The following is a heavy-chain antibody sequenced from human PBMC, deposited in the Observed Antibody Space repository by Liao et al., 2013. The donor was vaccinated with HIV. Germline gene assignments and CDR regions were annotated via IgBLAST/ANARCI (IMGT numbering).Heavy chain of an antibody. CDR1: GDSISSGDYS. V-gene: IGHV4-30-2*01. D-gene: IGHD3-9*01. CDR3: ARGRYILTGYFAFDI. Sequence: QLQLQESGSGLVKPSQTLSLTCAVSGDSISSGDYSWTWIRQPPGKDLEWIGYIYPSGSTYYSPSLKSRVTISVDRSRNQFSLKLSSVTAADTAVYYCARGRYILTGYFAFDIWGQGTMVTVSS. CDR2: IYPSGST. J-gene: IGHJ3*02.